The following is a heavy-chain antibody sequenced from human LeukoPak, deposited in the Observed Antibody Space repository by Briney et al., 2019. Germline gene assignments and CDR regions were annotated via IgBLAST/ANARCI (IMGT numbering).Heavy chain of an antibody. CDR1: GFTFSHHH. V-gene: IGHV3-30*03. CDR2: IALDGSRK. CDR3: ARDQGDASGWFFDY. D-gene: IGHD6-19*01. J-gene: IGHJ4*02. Sequence: GGSLRLTCAASGFTFSHHHIHWVRQAPGKGLEWVTVIALDGSRKIYADSVKGRFTISRDNSKNTVSLQMNSLGVEDTAVYYCARDQGDASGWFFDYWGQGARVIVSS.